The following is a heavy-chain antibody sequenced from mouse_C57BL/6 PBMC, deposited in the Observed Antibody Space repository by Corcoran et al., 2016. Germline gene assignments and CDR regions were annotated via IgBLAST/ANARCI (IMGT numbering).Heavy chain of an antibody. CDR1: GYTFTTYG. V-gene: IGHV9-3*01. CDR3: AIYYGSGLFAY. J-gene: IGHJ3*01. CDR2: INTYSGVP. D-gene: IGHD1-1*01. Sequence: QIQLVQSGPELTKPGETVKISCKASGYTFTTYGMSWVKQAPGKGLKWMGWINTYSGVPTYADDFKGRFAFSLETSASTAYLQINNLKNEDTATYFCAIYYGSGLFAYWGQGTLVTVSA.